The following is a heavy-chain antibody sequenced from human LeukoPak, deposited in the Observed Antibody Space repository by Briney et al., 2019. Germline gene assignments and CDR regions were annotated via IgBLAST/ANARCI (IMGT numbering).Heavy chain of an antibody. V-gene: IGHV1-24*01. Sequence: ASVKVSCKVSGYTLTELSMHWVRQAPGKGLEWMGGFDPEDGEAIYAQKFQGRVTMTEDTSTDTAYMELSSLRSEDTAVYYCATGPSDLWSGYPPGDWGQGTLVTVSS. CDR3: ATGPSDLWSGYPPGD. CDR2: FDPEDGEA. J-gene: IGHJ4*02. D-gene: IGHD3-3*01. CDR1: GYTLTELS.